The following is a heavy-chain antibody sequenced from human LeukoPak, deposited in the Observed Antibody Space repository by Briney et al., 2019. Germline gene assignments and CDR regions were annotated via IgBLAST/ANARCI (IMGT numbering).Heavy chain of an antibody. Sequence: SETLSLTCTVSGGSISSGGYYWSWIRQHPGKGLEFIGYIFYSGSTHYNPSLKSRVTISVDTSKNHLSLNLSSVTAADTAVYYCARGAPTVTTFFDYWGQGTLVTVSS. J-gene: IGHJ4*02. D-gene: IGHD4-17*01. CDR1: GGSISSGGYY. CDR2: IFYSGST. CDR3: ARGAPTVTTFFDY. V-gene: IGHV4-31*03.